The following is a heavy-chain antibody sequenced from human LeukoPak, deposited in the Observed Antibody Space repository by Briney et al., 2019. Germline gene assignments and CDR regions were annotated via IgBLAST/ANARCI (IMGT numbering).Heavy chain of an antibody. D-gene: IGHD3-22*01. CDR3: AKQPVTMIVVAWRDY. Sequence: GGSLRLSCAPSGFTLSIYRINSVRQAPGPQLEGVSFITGNSNYIYYADSVKGRFTISRDNAKNSLYMQMNSLRVEDTDVYYCAKQPVTMIVVAWRDYWGQGTLVTVSS. J-gene: IGHJ4*02. CDR1: GFTLSIYR. V-gene: IGHV3-21*01. CDR2: ITGNSNYI.